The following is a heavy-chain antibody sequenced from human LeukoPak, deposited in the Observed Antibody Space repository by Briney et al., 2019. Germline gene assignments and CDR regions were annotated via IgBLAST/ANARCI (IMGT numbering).Heavy chain of an antibody. CDR2: IYYSGST. CDR3: ARRTYYYDSSGYPLYYFDY. V-gene: IGHV4-39*01. J-gene: IGHJ4*02. CDR1: GGSISSYY. Sequence: SETLSLTCTVSGGSISSYYWSWIRQPPGKGLEWIGSIYYSGSTYYNPSLKSRVTISVDTSKNQFSLKLSSVTAADTAVYYCARRTYYYDSSGYPLYYFDYWGQGTLVTVSS. D-gene: IGHD3-22*01.